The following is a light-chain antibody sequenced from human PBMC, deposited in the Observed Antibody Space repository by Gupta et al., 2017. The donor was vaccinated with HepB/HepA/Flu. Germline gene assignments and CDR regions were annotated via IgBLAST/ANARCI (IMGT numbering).Light chain of an antibody. CDR3: SSYTSSSAWV. V-gene: IGLV2-14*01. J-gene: IGLJ3*02. CDR1: SSDVGGYNY. Sequence: SALTQPASVSGSPGQSITLSCTGTSSDVGGYNYVSWYQQHPASAPKLMIYDVSNRPSGVSTRFSGSKSGSTASLTISGLQAEDDAYYYCSSYTSSSAWVFGGGTKLTVL. CDR2: DVS.